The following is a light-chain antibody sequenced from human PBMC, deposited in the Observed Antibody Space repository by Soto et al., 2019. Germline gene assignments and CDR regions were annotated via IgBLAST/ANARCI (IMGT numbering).Light chain of an antibody. CDR3: SSYAGSNNLV. CDR2: EVS. CDR1: SSDVGGYNY. V-gene: IGLV2-8*01. J-gene: IGLJ2*01. Sequence: QSVLTQPPSASGSPGQSVTISCTGTSSDVGGYNYVSWYQQHPGKAPKLMIYEVSKRPSGVPDRFSGSKSGNKASLTVSGLQAEDEADYYCSSYAGSNNLVFGGGTKLTGL.